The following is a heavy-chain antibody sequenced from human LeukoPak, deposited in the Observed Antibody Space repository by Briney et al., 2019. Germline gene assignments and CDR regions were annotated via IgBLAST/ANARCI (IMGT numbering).Heavy chain of an antibody. CDR2: IYYSGST. J-gene: IGHJ6*03. V-gene: IGHV4-59*01. D-gene: IGHD6-13*01. Sequence: SETLSLTCTVSGGSISSYYWSWIRQPPGKGLEWIGYIYYSGSTNYNPSLKSRVTISVDTSKNQFSLKLSSVTAADTAVYYCAREYRPERGIAAAGTGSGYYYYCYMDVWGKGTTVTISS. CDR1: GGSISSYY. CDR3: AREYRPERGIAAAGTGSGYYYYCYMDV.